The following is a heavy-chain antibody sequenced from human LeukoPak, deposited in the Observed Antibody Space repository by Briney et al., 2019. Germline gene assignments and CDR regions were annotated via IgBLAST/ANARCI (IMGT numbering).Heavy chain of an antibody. D-gene: IGHD3-10*01. CDR3: ARLESGYYGSGSPDY. V-gene: IGHV4-38-2*01. J-gene: IGHJ4*02. CDR2: IYHSGST. CDR1: GYSISSGYY. Sequence: SETPSLTCAVSGYSISSGYYWGWIRQPPGKGLEWIGSIYHSGSTYYNPSLKSRVTISVDTSKNQFSLKLSSVTAADTAVYYCARLESGYYGSGSPDYWGQGTLVTVSS.